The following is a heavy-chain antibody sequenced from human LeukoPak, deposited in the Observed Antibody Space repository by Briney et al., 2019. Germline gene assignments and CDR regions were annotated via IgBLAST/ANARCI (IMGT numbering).Heavy chain of an antibody. D-gene: IGHD6-6*01. CDR1: GFTFSSYG. CDR3: ADQPSIAASSDTDF. Sequence: GGSLRLSCAASGFTFSSYGMHWVRQAPGRGLEWVSAISGGGRSTYYADSVKGRFTISRDNSNNTLYLQMTNLRVDDTAVYFCADQPSIAASSDTDFWGQGTLVSVSS. J-gene: IGHJ4*02. V-gene: IGHV3-23*01. CDR2: ISGGGRST.